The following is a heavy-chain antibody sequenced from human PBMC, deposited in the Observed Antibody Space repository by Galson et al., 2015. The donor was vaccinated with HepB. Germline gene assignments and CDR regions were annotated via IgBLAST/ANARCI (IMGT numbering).Heavy chain of an antibody. CDR3: ALLYSSGWSTFDY. D-gene: IGHD6-19*01. CDR2: ISYDGSNK. CDR1: GFTFSSYA. J-gene: IGHJ4*02. V-gene: IGHV3-30-3*01. Sequence: SLRLSCAASGFTFSSYAMHWVRQAPGKGLEWVAVISYDGSNKYYADSVKGRFTISRDNSKNTLYLQMNSLRAEDTAVYYCALLYSSGWSTFDYWGQGTLVTVSS.